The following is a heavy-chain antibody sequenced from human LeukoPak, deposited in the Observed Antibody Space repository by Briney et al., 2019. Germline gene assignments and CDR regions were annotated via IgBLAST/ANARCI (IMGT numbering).Heavy chain of an antibody. CDR3: ARRAAAGADY. Sequence: GGSLRLSCAASGFTFSSYSMNWVRQAPGKGLEWVSSISSSSSYIYYADSVKGRSTISRDNAKNSLYLQMNSLRAEDTAVYYCARRAAAGADYWGQGTLVTVSS. V-gene: IGHV3-21*01. D-gene: IGHD6-13*01. J-gene: IGHJ4*02. CDR2: ISSSSSYI. CDR1: GFTFSSYS.